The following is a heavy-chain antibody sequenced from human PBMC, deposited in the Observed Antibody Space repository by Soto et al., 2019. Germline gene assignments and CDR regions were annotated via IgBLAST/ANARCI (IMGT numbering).Heavy chain of an antibody. V-gene: IGHV4-59*12. Sequence: SLTCTVSGGSISSYYWSWIRQPPGKGLGWIGYIYYSGSTNYNPSLKSRVTISVDTSKNQFSLTLSSVTAADTAVYYCARDGDMLTFGGGSGEWGIDSWGQGTLVTVSS. D-gene: IGHD3-16*01. CDR2: IYYSGST. CDR1: GGSISSYY. J-gene: IGHJ4*02. CDR3: ARDGDMLTFGGGSGEWGIDS.